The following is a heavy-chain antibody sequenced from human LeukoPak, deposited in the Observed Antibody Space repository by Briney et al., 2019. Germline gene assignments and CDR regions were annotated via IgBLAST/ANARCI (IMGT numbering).Heavy chain of an antibody. CDR2: IHSGGTT. CDR3: ARGAYSRYFDY. Sequence: PGGSLRLSCVDSGFTFTNAWMSWVRQAPGQGLECVSVIHSGGTTYYADSLKGRFTISRDNSKNTLYLQMNSLRAEDTAVYYCARGAYSRYFDYWGQGTLLTVSS. CDR1: GFTFTNAW. V-gene: IGHV3-53*01. J-gene: IGHJ4*02. D-gene: IGHD6-13*01.